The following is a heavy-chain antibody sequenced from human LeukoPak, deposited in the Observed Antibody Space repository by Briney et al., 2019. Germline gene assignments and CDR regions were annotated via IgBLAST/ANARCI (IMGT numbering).Heavy chain of an antibody. Sequence: GGSLRLSCAASGFTFSSYWMHWVRQAPGKGLVWVSRINSDGSSTSYADSVKGRFTISRDNAKNTLYLQMNSLRAEDTAVYYCAGDSTYYYGSGSYSDFDYWGQGTLVTVSS. CDR1: GFTFSSYW. V-gene: IGHV3-74*01. J-gene: IGHJ4*02. CDR3: AGDSTYYYGSGSYSDFDY. CDR2: INSDGSST. D-gene: IGHD3-10*01.